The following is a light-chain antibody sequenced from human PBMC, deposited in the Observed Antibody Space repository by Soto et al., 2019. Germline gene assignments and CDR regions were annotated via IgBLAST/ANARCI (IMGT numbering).Light chain of an antibody. CDR1: QSVSSSH. CDR3: QQYGSSPQST. CDR2: GAS. Sequence: EIVLTQSPGTLSLSPGERATLSCRASQSVSSSHLAWYQQKPGQAPRLLIYGASSRATGIPDRFSGSGSGTDFTLTISRLEPEDFAVYYCQQYGSSPQSTFGPGTKVDIK. V-gene: IGKV3-20*01. J-gene: IGKJ3*01.